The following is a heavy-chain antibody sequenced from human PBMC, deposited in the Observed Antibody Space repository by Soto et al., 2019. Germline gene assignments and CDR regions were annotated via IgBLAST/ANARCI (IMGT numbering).Heavy chain of an antibody. CDR1: GFTFSHYG. V-gene: IGHV3-33*01. CDR3: ARDRDTAMVDGAFDI. D-gene: IGHD5-18*01. J-gene: IGHJ3*02. CDR2: IWDDGSKT. Sequence: PGGSLRLSCAASGFTFSHYGMHWVRQAPGKGLEWVAVIWDDGSKTYYADSVKGRFTISRDDSKKTVYLQMNSLRAEDTATYHCARDRDTAMVDGAFDIWGQGTMVTVSS.